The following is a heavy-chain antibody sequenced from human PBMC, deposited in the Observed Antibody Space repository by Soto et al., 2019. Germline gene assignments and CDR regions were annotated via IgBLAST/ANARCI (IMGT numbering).Heavy chain of an antibody. D-gene: IGHD2-15*01. CDR3: ARGGGRYGMDV. Sequence: PGGSLRLSCAASGFTFSSYDMHWVRQATGKGLEWVSAIGTAGDTYYPGSVKGRFTISRGNAKNSLYLQMNSLRAGDTAVYYCARGGGRYGMDVWGQGTTVTVSS. CDR2: IGTAGDT. J-gene: IGHJ6*02. V-gene: IGHV3-13*04. CDR1: GFTFSSYD.